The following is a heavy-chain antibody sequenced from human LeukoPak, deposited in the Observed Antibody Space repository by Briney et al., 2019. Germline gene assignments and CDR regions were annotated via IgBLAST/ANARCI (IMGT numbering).Heavy chain of an antibody. V-gene: IGHV4-59*07. Sequence: SYTLSLTRTLCGCCLSNYSLRWIGQPPGKGLEWIGSIYYNGSTNYNPSLKSRVTMSVDTSRNYFSLKLTSVSATDTAVYYCANVISSGHYYYYYYMDVWGKGTTVTVSS. J-gene: IGHJ6*03. D-gene: IGHD6-25*01. CDR2: IYYNGST. CDR3: ANVISSGHYYYYYYMDV. CDR1: GCCLSNYS.